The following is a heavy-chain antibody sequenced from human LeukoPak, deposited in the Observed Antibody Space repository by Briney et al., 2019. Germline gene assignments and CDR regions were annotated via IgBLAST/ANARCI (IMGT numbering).Heavy chain of an antibody. V-gene: IGHV1-18*01. CDR3: AKAGNYYDSSGYSPFDY. J-gene: IGHJ4*02. CDR1: GYTLTSYV. Sequence: ASVKVSCMASGYTLTSYVISWVRQAPGQGLEWMGWISTYNGNANYAQKLQGRVTMTTDTSTSTACMELRSLRSDDTAVYYWAKAGNYYDSSGYSPFDYWGQGTLVTVSS. D-gene: IGHD3-22*01. CDR2: ISTYNGNA.